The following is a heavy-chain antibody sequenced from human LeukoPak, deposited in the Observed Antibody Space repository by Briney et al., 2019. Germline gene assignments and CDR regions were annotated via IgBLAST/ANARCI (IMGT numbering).Heavy chain of an antibody. Sequence: GGSLRLSCATSGFTFTDYYMSWIRQAPGKGLEWASYISVSGTTMYYADSVKGRFTLSRDNAKNSLYLQMNSLRAEDTAVYYCARVGRLQYGDYAAFDYWGQGTLVTVSS. CDR1: GFTFTDYY. CDR3: ARVGRLQYGDYAAFDY. J-gene: IGHJ4*02. D-gene: IGHD4-17*01. CDR2: ISVSGTTM. V-gene: IGHV3-11*01.